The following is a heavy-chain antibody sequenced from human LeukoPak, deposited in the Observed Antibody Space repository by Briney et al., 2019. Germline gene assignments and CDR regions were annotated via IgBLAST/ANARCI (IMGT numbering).Heavy chain of an antibody. D-gene: IGHD3-3*01. CDR3: ARGGVTIFGVVTTIDY. CDR2: ISAYNGNT. CDR1: GYTFTSYD. Sequence: ASVKVSCKASGYTFTSYDISRVRQAPGQGLEWMGWISAYNGNTNYAQKLQGRVTMTTDTSTSTAYMELRSLRSDDTAVYYCARGGVTIFGVVTTIDYWGQGTLVTVSS. J-gene: IGHJ4*02. V-gene: IGHV1-18*01.